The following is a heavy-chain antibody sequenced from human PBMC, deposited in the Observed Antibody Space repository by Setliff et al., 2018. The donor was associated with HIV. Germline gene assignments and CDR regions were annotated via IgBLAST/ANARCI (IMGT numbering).Heavy chain of an antibody. J-gene: IGHJ4*02. V-gene: IGHV3-48*01. CDR3: EGSQGTVAGTGSEY. D-gene: IGHD6-19*01. CDR1: GFTFSTSS. Sequence: GGSLRLSCTASGFTFSTSSMNWVRQAPGKGLEWISYTSSRSNTVHYADSVQGRFTISRDNAKNSLYLQMNSLRAEDTAVYYCEGSQGTVAGTGSEYWGPGTLVTVSS. CDR2: TSSRSNTV.